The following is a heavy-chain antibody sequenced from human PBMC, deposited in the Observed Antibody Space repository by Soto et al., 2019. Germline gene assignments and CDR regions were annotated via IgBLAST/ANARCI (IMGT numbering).Heavy chain of an antibody. V-gene: IGHV3-7*03. D-gene: IGHD3-16*02. J-gene: IGHJ6*02. CDR3: ASVPCSPGYHGLDV. CDR2: IKHDGSEK. Sequence: EVQLVESGGGLVQPGGSLRLSCATSGLTFSKYWMTWVRQAPGKGLEWVATIKHDGSEKSNLDSVEGRFTIPRDNAKNSLALPNDSLRVEDTVVYFCASVPCSPGYHGLDVWGQGTTVTVSS. CDR1: GLTFSKYW.